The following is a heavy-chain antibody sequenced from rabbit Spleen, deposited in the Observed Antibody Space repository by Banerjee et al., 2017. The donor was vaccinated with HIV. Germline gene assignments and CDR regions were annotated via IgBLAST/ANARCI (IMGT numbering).Heavy chain of an antibody. CDR3: ARDTSSSFSSYGMDL. J-gene: IGHJ6*01. V-gene: IGHV1S40*01. CDR1: GVSFIGDPY. D-gene: IGHD1-1*01. CDR2: IDSGSSGFT. Sequence: QALAGSGGGRVKPGASLPLTCLASGVSFIGDPYMRWVRQAPGKELEWIACIDSGSSGFTYYATWAKGRFTISKTSSTTVTLQVTSLTAADTATYFCARDTSSSFSSYGMDLWGPGTLVTVS.